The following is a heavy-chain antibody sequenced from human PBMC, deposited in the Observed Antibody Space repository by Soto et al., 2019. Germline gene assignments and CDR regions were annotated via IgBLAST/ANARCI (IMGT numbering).Heavy chain of an antibody. CDR2: VYYDEST. V-gene: IGHV4-39*01. J-gene: IGHJ4*02. CDR1: GVSLNSGHYY. CDR3: GKVLIGATRHADVDS. Sequence: PSETLSLTCSVSGVSLNSGHYYWVWVRQSPGKGLAWIASVYYDESTYYNPSLKSRVTISIDKPRNQFSLTLKSVTAADTAVYYCGKVLIGATRHADVDSWGQGARVTVSS. D-gene: IGHD2-15*01.